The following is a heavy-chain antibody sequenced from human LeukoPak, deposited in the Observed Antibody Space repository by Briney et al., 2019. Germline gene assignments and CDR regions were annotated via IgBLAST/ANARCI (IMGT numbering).Heavy chain of an antibody. CDR1: GFTFSSYS. D-gene: IGHD5-18*01. V-gene: IGHV3-21*01. CDR2: ISSSSSYI. CDR3: ARDEDTAMVLSPSVFDY. J-gene: IGHJ4*02. Sequence: GGTLRLSCAASGFTFSSYSMNWVRQALGKGLEWVSSISSSSSYIYYADSVKGRFTISRDNAKNSLYLQMNSLRAEDTAVYYCARDEDTAMVLSPSVFDYWGQGTLVTVSS.